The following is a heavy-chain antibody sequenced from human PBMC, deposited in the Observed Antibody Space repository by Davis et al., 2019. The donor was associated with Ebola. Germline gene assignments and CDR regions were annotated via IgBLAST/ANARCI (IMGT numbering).Heavy chain of an antibody. V-gene: IGHV3-23*01. Sequence: AGSLRLSCAASGFTFSSSAMSWGRQAPGKGLEWVSSIGGGGGSIYYADSVRGRFTISRDNSKNTLYLQMNSLRAEDTAIYYGAKAGHCGNYCSFDSWGQGTLVTVSS. D-gene: IGHD1-26*01. J-gene: IGHJ4*02. CDR1: GFTFSSSA. CDR2: IGGGGGSI. CDR3: AKAGHCGNYCSFDS.